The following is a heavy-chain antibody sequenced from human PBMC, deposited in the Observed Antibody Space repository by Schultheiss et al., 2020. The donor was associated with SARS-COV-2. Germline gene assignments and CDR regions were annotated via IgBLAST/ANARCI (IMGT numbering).Heavy chain of an antibody. CDR3: ARVRYCSSTSCYYYYYGMDV. CDR2: INHSGST. CDR1: GGSISSYY. J-gene: IGHJ6*02. V-gene: IGHV4-34*01. Sequence: SETLSLTCTVSGGSISSYYWSWIRQPPGKGLEWIGEINHSGSTNYNPSLKSRVTISVDTSKNQFSLKLSSVTAADTAVYYCARVRYCSSTSCYYYYYGMDVWGQGTTVTVSS. D-gene: IGHD2-2*01.